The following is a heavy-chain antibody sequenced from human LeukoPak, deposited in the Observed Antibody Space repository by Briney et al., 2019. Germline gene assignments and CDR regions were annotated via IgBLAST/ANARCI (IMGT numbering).Heavy chain of an antibody. CDR3: ARVGYCSGGSCPSAFDI. Sequence: PSETLSLTCTVSGGSISSYYWSWIGQPPGKGLEWIGYIYYSGSTNYNPSLKSRVTISVDTSKNQFSLKLSSVTAADTAVYYCARVGYCSGGSCPSAFDIWGQGTMVTVSS. CDR1: GGSISSYY. J-gene: IGHJ3*02. CDR2: IYYSGST. D-gene: IGHD2-15*01. V-gene: IGHV4-59*01.